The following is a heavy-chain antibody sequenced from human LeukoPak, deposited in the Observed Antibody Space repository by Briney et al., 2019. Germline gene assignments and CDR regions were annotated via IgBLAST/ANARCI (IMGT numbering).Heavy chain of an antibody. J-gene: IGHJ4*02. CDR1: GYIFTSYF. CDR3: AKYYGDYPLDFDY. D-gene: IGHD4-17*01. Sequence: ASVKVSCKASGYIFTSYFLYWVRQAPGQGLEWMGLINPSGGSTRYAQKFQGRVTMTRDTSTSTIYMELSSLRAEDTAVYYCAKYYGDYPLDFDYWGQGTLVTVSS. V-gene: IGHV1-46*01. CDR2: INPSGGST.